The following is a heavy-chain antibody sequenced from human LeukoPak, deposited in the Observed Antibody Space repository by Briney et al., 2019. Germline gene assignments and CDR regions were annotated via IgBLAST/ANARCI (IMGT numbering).Heavy chain of an antibody. CDR1: GYTFTSYY. CDR2: INPSGGST. CDR3: ARDRERVVVTAIDSYYFDY. D-gene: IGHD2-21*02. V-gene: IGHV1-46*01. Sequence: ASVKVSCKASGYTFTSYYMHWVRQAPGQGLEWMGIINPSGGSTSYAQKFQGRVTMTRDMSTSTVYMELSSLRSEDTAVYYCARDRERVVVTAIDSYYFDYWGQGTLDTVSS. J-gene: IGHJ4*02.